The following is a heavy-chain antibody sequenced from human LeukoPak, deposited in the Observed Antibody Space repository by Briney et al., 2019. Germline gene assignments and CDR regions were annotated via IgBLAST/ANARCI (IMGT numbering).Heavy chain of an antibody. Sequence: PGGSLRLSCAASGFTFSRLGMQWVRQAPGKGLEWVAVIHNDGTMGQYADSVKGRFTISKGFSRNTLYLQMNSLRDDDTAVYYCAKEGDEFRGYLDVWGKGTTVTVSS. J-gene: IGHJ6*04. CDR3: AKEGDEFRGYLDV. CDR2: IHNDGTMG. D-gene: IGHD3-16*01. CDR1: GFTFSRLG. V-gene: IGHV3-30*02.